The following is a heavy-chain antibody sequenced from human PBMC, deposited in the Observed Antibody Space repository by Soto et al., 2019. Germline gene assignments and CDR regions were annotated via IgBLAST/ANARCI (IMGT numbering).Heavy chain of an antibody. V-gene: IGHV4-59*01. CDR1: GGSISSYY. CDR2: IFYAGAT. D-gene: IGHD1-1*01. J-gene: IGHJ6*02. CDR3: TRHAIIPKLQYGMDV. Sequence: SETLSLTCTVSGGSISSYYWSWIRQPPGKGLEWLGYIFYAGATLYNPSVKSRVTISVDTSKNQFSLRLSSLTAADTAVYYCTRHAIIPKLQYGMDVWGQGTTVTVSS.